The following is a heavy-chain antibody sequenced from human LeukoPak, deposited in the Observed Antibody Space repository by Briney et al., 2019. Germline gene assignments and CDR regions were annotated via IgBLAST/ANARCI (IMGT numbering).Heavy chain of an antibody. V-gene: IGHV3-11*01. Sequence: PGGSLRLSCAASGFIFNDFYMSWIRQAPGKGLEWISYISNGGDTTYYAASVRGRFTISRDNADNSVPLQLESLRDEDTGIYYCARGLKYYHDSSGYYGGDYWGQGTPVTVSS. CDR3: ARGLKYYHDSSGYYGGDY. CDR2: ISNGGDTT. J-gene: IGHJ4*02. CDR1: GFIFNDFY. D-gene: IGHD3-22*01.